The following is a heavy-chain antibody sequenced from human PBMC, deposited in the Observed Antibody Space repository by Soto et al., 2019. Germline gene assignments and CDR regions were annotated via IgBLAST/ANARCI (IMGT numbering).Heavy chain of an antibody. D-gene: IGHD2-21*02. CDR1: GGTFSSYA. CDR2: IIPIFGTA. V-gene: IGHV1-69*13. J-gene: IGHJ4*02. CDR3: ARDPFDCGDDCSSNY. Sequence: GASVKVSCKASGGTFSSYAITWVRQAPGQGLEWMGGIIPIFGTANYAQKFQGRVTITADESTSTAYMELSSLRAKDTAVYYCARDPFDCGDDCSSNYWGQGTRVTVS.